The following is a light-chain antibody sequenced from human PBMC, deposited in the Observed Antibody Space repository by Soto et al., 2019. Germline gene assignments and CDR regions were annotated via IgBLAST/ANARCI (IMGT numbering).Light chain of an antibody. J-gene: IGKJ1*01. Sequence: DIPMTQYPSTLSASIGDRVTITCRASQSISSWLAWYQHKPGKAPKLLIYKASSFESVVPSRFSGSGAGTEFNLTISSLQPDDFATYYCQQYNSYPWTFGQGTKVEIK. V-gene: IGKV1-5*03. CDR1: QSISSW. CDR2: KAS. CDR3: QQYNSYPWT.